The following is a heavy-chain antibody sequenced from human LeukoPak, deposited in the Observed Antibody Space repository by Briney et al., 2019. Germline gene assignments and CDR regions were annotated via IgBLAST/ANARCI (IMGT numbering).Heavy chain of an antibody. CDR1: GYTFTNYH. CDR3: ARDIGDYRKYFDY. V-gene: IGHV1-46*01. Sequence: ASVKVSCEASGYTFTNYHIHWVRQAPGQGLEWMGIINPSGGGTSYTQKFQGRVTMTRDTSTSTVYMELSSLTSEDTAVYYCARDIGDYRKYFDYWGQGTLVTVSS. D-gene: IGHD4-17*01. CDR2: INPSGGGT. J-gene: IGHJ4*02.